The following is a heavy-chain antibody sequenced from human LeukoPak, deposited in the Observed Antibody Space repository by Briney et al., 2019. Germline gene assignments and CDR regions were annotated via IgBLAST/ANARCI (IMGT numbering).Heavy chain of an antibody. J-gene: IGHJ4*02. CDR1: GYTFTSYG. CDR3: ARGQEVNDYVWGSYRYNYFDY. CDR2: ISAYNGNT. V-gene: IGHV1-18*01. Sequence: ASVKVSCKASGYTFTSYGISWVRQAPGQGLEWMGWISAYNGNTNYAQKLQGRVTMTTDTSTSTAYMELRSLRSDDTAVCYCARGQEVNDYVWGSYRYNYFDYWGQGTLVTVSS. D-gene: IGHD3-16*02.